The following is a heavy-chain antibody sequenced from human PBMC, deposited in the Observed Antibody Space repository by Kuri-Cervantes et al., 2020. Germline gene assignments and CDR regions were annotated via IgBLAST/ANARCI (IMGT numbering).Heavy chain of an antibody. CDR1: GFTFSSYW. V-gene: IGHV3-7*01. J-gene: IGHJ5*02. Sequence: GGSLRLSCAASGFTFSSYWMSWVRQAPGKGLEWVANIKQDGSEKYYVDSVKGRFTISRDNAKNSLYLQMNSLRAEDTAVYYCAKDGYDILTFLVSWGQGTLVTVSS. CDR2: IKQDGSEK. CDR3: AKDGYDILTFLVS. D-gene: IGHD3-9*01.